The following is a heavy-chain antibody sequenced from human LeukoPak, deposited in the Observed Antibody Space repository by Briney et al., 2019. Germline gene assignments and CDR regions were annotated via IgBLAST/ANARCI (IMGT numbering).Heavy chain of an antibody. V-gene: IGHV3-66*01. Sequence: GGSLRLSCAASGFTVSSNYMSWVRQAPGKGLEWVSVIYSEGSTYYADSVKGRFTISRDNSKNTLYLQMNSLRAEDTAVYYCARIFYYDSHNRYYFDYWGQGTLVTVSS. D-gene: IGHD3-10*01. J-gene: IGHJ4*02. CDR1: GFTVSSNY. CDR3: ARIFYYDSHNRYYFDY. CDR2: IYSEGST.